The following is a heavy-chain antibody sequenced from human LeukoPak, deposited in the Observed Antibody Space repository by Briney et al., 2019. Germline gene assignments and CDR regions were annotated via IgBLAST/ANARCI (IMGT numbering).Heavy chain of an antibody. J-gene: IGHJ4*02. CDR3: ASEARPYGDYVELFDY. CDR2: IRYDGSNK. V-gene: IGHV3-30*02. D-gene: IGHD4-17*01. Sequence: GGSLRLSCAASGFTFSSYGMHWVRQAPGKGLEWVAFIRYDGSNKYYADSVKGRFTISRDNSKNTLYLQMNSLRAEDTAVYYCASEARPYGDYVELFDYWGQGTLVTVSS. CDR1: GFTFSSYG.